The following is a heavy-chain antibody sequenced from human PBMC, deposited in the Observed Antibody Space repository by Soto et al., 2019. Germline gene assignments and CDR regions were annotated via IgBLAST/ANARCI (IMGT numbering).Heavy chain of an antibody. D-gene: IGHD3-10*01. CDR3: ACMVRGVITELSEY. Sequence: PSETLSLTCTVSGGSISSGGYYWSWIRQHPGKGLEWIGYIYYSGSTYYNPSLKSRVTISVDTSKNQFSLKLSSVTAADTAVYYCACMVRGVITELSEYWGQGTLVTVSS. CDR1: GGSISSGGYY. CDR2: IYYSGST. J-gene: IGHJ4*02. V-gene: IGHV4-31*03.